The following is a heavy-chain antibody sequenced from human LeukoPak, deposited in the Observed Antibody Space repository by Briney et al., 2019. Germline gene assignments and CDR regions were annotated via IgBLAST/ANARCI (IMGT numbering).Heavy chain of an antibody. Sequence: SETLSLTCTVSGGSISSYYWSWIRQPPGKGLEWIGYIYYSGSTNYNPSLKSRVTISVDTSKNQFSLKLSSVTAADTAVYYCARTYRAGGYYYDSSGYYDYWGQGTLVTVSS. CDR1: GGSISSYY. V-gene: IGHV4-59*01. CDR2: IYYSGST. D-gene: IGHD3-22*01. J-gene: IGHJ4*02. CDR3: ARTYRAGGYYYDSSGYYDY.